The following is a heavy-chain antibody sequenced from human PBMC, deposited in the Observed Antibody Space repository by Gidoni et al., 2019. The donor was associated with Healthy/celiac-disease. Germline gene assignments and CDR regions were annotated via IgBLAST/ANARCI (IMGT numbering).Heavy chain of an antibody. D-gene: IGHD5-18*01. V-gene: IGHV4-39*01. CDR1: GGSISSSSYY. CDR2: IYYSGST. CDR3: AKLRYSYGPYYFDY. Sequence: QLQLQESGPGLVKPSETLSLTCTVSGGSISSSSYYWGWIRQPPGKGLEWIGSIYYSGSTYYNPSLKSRVTISVDTSKNQFSLKLSSVTAADTAVYYCAKLRYSYGPYYFDYWGQGTLVTVSS. J-gene: IGHJ4*02.